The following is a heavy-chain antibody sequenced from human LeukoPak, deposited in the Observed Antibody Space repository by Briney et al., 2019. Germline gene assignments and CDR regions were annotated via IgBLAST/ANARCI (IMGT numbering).Heavy chain of an antibody. Sequence: GGSLRLSCAASGFTFSSYWMSWVRQAPGKGLEWVANIKQDGSEEYYVDSVKGRFTISRDNAKNSLYLQMNSLRSEDTAIYYCARDNSVDDNAWWFDPWGQGTLVTVSS. CDR3: ARDNSVDDNAWWFDP. V-gene: IGHV3-7*03. CDR1: GFTFSSYW. CDR2: IKQDGSEE. D-gene: IGHD3-22*01. J-gene: IGHJ5*02.